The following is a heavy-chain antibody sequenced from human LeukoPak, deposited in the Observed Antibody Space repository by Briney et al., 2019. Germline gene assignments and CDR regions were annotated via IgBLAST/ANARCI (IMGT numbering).Heavy chain of an antibody. CDR1: GFTLTQLA. Sequence: ASVKVSCKVSGFTLTQLAIHWVRQAPGKGLEWMGGFDPEDGETIYAQKFQGRVTMTEDTSTDTAYMELSSLRSEDTAVYYCATTSGTYYLYWGRGTLVTVSS. CDR2: FDPEDGET. V-gene: IGHV1-24*01. CDR3: ATTSGTYYLY. J-gene: IGHJ4*02. D-gene: IGHD1-1*01.